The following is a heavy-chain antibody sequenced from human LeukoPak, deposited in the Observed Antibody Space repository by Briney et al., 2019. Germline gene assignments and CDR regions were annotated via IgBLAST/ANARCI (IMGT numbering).Heavy chain of an antibody. CDR2: IIPIFGTA. CDR3: ARGPPPISLGGSGSYYNDFDY. Sequence: ASVKVSCKASGGTFSSYAISWVRQAPGQGLEWMGGIIPIFGTANYAQKFQGRVTITADESTSTAYMELSSLRSEDTAVYYCARGPPPISLGGSGSYYNDFDYWGQGTLVTVSS. V-gene: IGHV1-69*13. D-gene: IGHD3-10*01. CDR1: GGTFSSYA. J-gene: IGHJ4*02.